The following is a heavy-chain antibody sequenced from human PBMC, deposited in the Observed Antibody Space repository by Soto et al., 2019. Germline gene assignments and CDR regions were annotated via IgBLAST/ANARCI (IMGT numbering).Heavy chain of an antibody. D-gene: IGHD3-10*01. CDR3: ARGGTYGSGVYNWFDP. CDR1: GGSISGYS. J-gene: IGHJ5*02. CDR2: IHYSGGT. Sequence: ASETLSLTCSVTGGSISGYSWSWIRQPPGKGLEWIGYIHYSGGTNYIPSLRSRVTISVDTSKNQLSLNLTSLTAADTAVYYCARGGTYGSGVYNWFDPWGQGTLVTVSS. V-gene: IGHV4-59*01.